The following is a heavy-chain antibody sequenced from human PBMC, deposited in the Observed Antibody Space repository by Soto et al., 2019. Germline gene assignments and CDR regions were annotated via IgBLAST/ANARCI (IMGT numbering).Heavy chain of an antibody. J-gene: IGHJ6*02. D-gene: IGHD3-10*01. V-gene: IGHV3-9*01. Sequence: GGSLRLSCAASGFTFGDYAMHWVRQVPGKGLEWVSGIKWNSGDVGYADSVKGRFTIFRDNARNSLYLQMNSLRPEDTAVYYCAKDRSSGSPYYGMDFWGQGTMVTVSS. CDR2: IKWNSGDV. CDR1: GFTFGDYA. CDR3: AKDRSSGSPYYGMDF.